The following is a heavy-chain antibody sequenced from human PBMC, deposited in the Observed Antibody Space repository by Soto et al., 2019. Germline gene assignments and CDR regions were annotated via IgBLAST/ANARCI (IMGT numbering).Heavy chain of an antibody. CDR2: IIPIFGTA. J-gene: IGHJ4*02. CDR1: GGTFSSYA. Sequence: QVQLVQSGAEVKKPGSSVKVSCKASGGTFSSYAISWVRQAPGQGLEWMGGIIPIFGTANYAQKFQRRVTITADESTSTAYLELSSLRSEDTAVYYCARADSYIAAAGAEFDYWGQGTLVTVSS. V-gene: IGHV1-69*01. CDR3: ARADSYIAAAGAEFDY. D-gene: IGHD6-13*01.